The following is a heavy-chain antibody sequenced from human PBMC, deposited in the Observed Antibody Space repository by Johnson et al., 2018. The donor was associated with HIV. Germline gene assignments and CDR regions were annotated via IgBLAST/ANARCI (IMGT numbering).Heavy chain of an antibody. J-gene: IGHJ3*02. D-gene: IGHD1-1*01. Sequence: QVQLVESGGGLVKPGGSLRLSCAASGFTFSDYYMSWIRQAPGKGLEWVSHISSSGSPINYADSVKGRFAVSRDDSKNTLYLQMSSLRVEDTAVYYGAKVFSDNWNLESSLDDAFNIWGQGTMVTVSS. V-gene: IGHV3-11*04. CDR1: GFTFSDYY. CDR3: AKVFSDNWNLESSLDDAFNI. CDR2: ISSSGSPI.